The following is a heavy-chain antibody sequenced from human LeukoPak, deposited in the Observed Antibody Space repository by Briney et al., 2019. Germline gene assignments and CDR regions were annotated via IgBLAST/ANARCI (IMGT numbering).Heavy chain of an antibody. J-gene: IGHJ4*01. D-gene: IGHD4-11*01. V-gene: IGHV3-69-1*02. CDR2: ISSSGPI. Sequence: YISSSGPISYADSVKGRFTISRDNAQNSLSLQMNSLRAEDTAVYYCARGLYIVANNYMESMDYWGQGTLVTVSS. CDR3: ARGLYIVANNYMESMDY.